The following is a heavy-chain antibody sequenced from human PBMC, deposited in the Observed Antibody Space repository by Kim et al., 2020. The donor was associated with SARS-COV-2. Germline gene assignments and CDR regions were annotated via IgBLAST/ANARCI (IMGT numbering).Heavy chain of an antibody. CDR3: ALRQQLDGGWYFDL. CDR2: INHSGST. Sequence: SETLSLTCAVYGGSFSGYYWSWIRQPPGKGLEWIGEINHSGSTNYNPSLKSRVTISVDTSKNQFSLKLSSVTAADTAVYYCALRQQLDGGWYFDLWGRGTLVTVSS. CDR1: GGSFSGYY. D-gene: IGHD6-13*01. V-gene: IGHV4-34*01. J-gene: IGHJ2*01.